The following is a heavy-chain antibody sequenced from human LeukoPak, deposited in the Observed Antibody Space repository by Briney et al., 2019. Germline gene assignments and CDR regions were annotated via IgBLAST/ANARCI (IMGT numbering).Heavy chain of an antibody. CDR3: ARSGTVTTPHDAFDI. Sequence: SGPTLVEPTQTLTLTCTFSGFSLSTSGVGVGWIRQPPGKALEWLALIYWNDDKRYSPSLKSRLTITKDTSKNQVVLTMTNMDPVDTATYYCARSGTVTTPHDAFDIWGQGTMVTVSS. V-gene: IGHV2-5*01. J-gene: IGHJ3*02. CDR1: GFSLSTSGVG. CDR2: IYWNDDK. D-gene: IGHD4-17*01.